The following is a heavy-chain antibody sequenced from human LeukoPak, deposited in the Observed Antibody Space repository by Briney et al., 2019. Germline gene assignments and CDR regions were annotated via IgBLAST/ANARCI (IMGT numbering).Heavy chain of an antibody. V-gene: IGHV4-59*01. CDR2: IYYSGST. Sequence: PSETLSLTCTVSRGSISNYYWTWIRQPPGKGLEWIGYIYYSGSTNYNPSLKSRVTISVDTSKNQFSLKLSSVTAGDTAVYYCARVSGAARWIDYWGQGTLVTVSS. CDR1: RGSISNYY. J-gene: IGHJ4*01. CDR3: ARVSGAARWIDY. D-gene: IGHD6-6*01.